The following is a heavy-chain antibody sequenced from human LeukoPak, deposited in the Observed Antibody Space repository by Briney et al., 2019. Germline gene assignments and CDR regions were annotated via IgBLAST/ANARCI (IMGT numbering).Heavy chain of an antibody. CDR2: IYYSGTT. CDR1: GGSISSSSYH. Sequence: SETLSLTCTVSGGSISSSSYHWGWIRQPPGKGLEWIGSIYYSGTTYYYPSLKSRVTISIDTSKNQFSLKVNSVTAADTAVYYCAREAWSGYWPSYDYWGQGTLVTVSS. D-gene: IGHD3-3*01. CDR3: AREAWSGYWPSYDY. J-gene: IGHJ4*02. V-gene: IGHV4-39*07.